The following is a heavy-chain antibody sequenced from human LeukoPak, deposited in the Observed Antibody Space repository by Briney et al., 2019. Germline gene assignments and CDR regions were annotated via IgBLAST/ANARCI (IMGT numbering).Heavy chain of an antibody. J-gene: IGHJ3*01. CDR1: GDSISMHY. Sequence: SETLSLTCSVSGDSISMHYWSWIRQPPGKGLEWIGYIDHTGSTNYNPSLNSRVTISRDTSKNHFSLKLRSVTAADTAVYYCARISSSNWYNERGAFDVWGQGTMVTVSS. V-gene: IGHV4-59*11. CDR3: ARISSSNWYNERGAFDV. D-gene: IGHD6-13*01. CDR2: IDHTGST.